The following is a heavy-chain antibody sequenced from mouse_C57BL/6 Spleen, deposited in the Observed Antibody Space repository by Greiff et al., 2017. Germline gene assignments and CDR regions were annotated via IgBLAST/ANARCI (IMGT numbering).Heavy chain of an antibody. CDR2: IHPNSGST. J-gene: IGHJ4*01. CDR1: CYTFTSYW. CDR3: ARRYYGSSYDYAMDY. D-gene: IGHD1-1*01. Sequence: VQPQQPWAELVKPGASVKLSFKASCYTFTSYWMPWVKPRPGPGLEWIGMIHPNSGSTNYNEKFKSKATLTVAKSSSTAYMQLSSLTSDDSAVYYCARRYYGSSYDYAMDYWGQGTSVTVSS. V-gene: IGHV1-64*01.